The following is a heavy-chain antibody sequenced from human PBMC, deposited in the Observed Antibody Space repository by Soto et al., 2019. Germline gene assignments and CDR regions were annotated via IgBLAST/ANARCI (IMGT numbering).Heavy chain of an antibody. D-gene: IGHD4-4*01. Sequence: ASVKVACKASGYSFRSYGIQWVRQAPGQSLEWMGWINADNGDTKYSQNFQDRVTIIRDTSASTVYMELSSLRTEDTAVYYCARVGIQYPRWFDPWGAAPLVTLSS. CDR2: INADNGDT. J-gene: IGHJ5*02. V-gene: IGHV1-3*01. CDR3: ARVGIQYPRWFDP. CDR1: GYSFRSYG.